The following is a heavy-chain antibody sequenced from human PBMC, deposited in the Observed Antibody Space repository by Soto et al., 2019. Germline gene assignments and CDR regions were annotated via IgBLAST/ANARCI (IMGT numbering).Heavy chain of an antibody. CDR3: ANLATSGWYRGGDYMDV. CDR1: GFTFSSYA. J-gene: IGHJ6*03. V-gene: IGHV3-23*01. CDR2: ISGSGGST. D-gene: IGHD6-19*01. Sequence: GGSLRLSCAASGFTFSSYAMSWVRQAPGKGLEWVSAISGSGGSTYYADSVKGRFTISRDNSKNTLYLQMNSLRAEDTAVYYCANLATSGWYRGGDYMDVWGKGTTVTVSS.